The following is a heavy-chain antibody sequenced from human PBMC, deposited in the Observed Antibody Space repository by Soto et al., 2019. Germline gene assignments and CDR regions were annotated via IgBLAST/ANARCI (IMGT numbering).Heavy chain of an antibody. V-gene: IGHV1-69*06. CDR2: IIPIFGTA. CDR1: GGTFSSYA. D-gene: IGHD3-3*01. Sequence: ASVKVSCKASGGTFSSYAISWVRQAPGQGLEWMGGIIPIFGTANYAQKFQGRVTITADKSTSTAYMELSSLRSEDTAVYYCARDRTPQYYDFWSGPSYYGMDVWGQGTTVTVSS. CDR3: ARDRTPQYYDFWSGPSYYGMDV. J-gene: IGHJ6*02.